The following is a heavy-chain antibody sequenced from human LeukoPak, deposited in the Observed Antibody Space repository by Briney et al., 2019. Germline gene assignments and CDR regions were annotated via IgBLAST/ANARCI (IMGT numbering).Heavy chain of an antibody. D-gene: IGHD2-2*01. Sequence: PSESLSLTCAVSGGSISSSDWWSWVRQPPGRGLEWIGYIYRTEDNNYNPSLKSRVTMSVDKSQNHFSLKLTSVTAADTAVYYWARDPHCSSNNCPYDYWGQGILVIVSS. CDR3: ARDPHCSSNNCPYDY. CDR1: GGSISSSDW. J-gene: IGHJ4*02. V-gene: IGHV4-4*02. CDR2: IYRTEDN.